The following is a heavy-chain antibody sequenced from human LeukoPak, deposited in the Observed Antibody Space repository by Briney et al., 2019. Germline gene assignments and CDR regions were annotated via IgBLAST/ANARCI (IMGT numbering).Heavy chain of an antibody. V-gene: IGHV3-49*03. CDR3: TRGVSSSWLYYYYYMDV. D-gene: IGHD6-13*01. CDR1: GFTFSDYY. J-gene: IGHJ6*03. Sequence: GGSLRLSCAASGFTFSDYYMSWIRQAPGKGLEWVGFIRSKAYGGTTEYAASVKGRFTISRDDSKSIAYLQMNSLKTEDAAVYYCTRGVSSSWLYYYYYMDVWGKGTTVTVSS. CDR2: IRSKAYGGTT.